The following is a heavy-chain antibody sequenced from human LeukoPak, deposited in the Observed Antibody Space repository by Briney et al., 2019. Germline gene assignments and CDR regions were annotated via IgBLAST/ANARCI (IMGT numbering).Heavy chain of an antibody. CDR1: GFTFSNYE. CDR3: ARDAYHFYGVDV. V-gene: IGHV3-48*03. Sequence: GGSLRLSCVASGFTFSNYEMNWVRQAPGKGLEWVSYISGNSPIHYADSVRGRFTIARDNAKNSLYLQMNSLRDEDTAVYYCARDAYHFYGVDVWGHGTPVTVSS. CDR2: ISGNSPI. J-gene: IGHJ6*02.